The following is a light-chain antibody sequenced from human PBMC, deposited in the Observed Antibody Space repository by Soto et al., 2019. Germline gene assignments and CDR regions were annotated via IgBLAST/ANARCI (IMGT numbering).Light chain of an antibody. V-gene: IGKV3-11*01. CDR2: DAS. Sequence: MTQSPATVSVSPGHRATLSWRASQSVSSYLAWYQQKPGQAPRLLIYDASNRATGIPARFSGSGSGTDFTLTISSLEPEDCAIYYCQQRQYWPPITFGQGTRLE. J-gene: IGKJ5*01. CDR1: QSVSSY. CDR3: QQRQYWPPIT.